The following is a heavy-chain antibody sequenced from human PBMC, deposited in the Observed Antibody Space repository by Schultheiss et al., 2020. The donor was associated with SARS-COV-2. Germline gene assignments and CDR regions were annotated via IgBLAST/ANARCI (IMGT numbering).Heavy chain of an antibody. Sequence: SETLSLTCTVSGASISSYYWSWIRQPPGKGLEWIGDINHRGSTNYNPSLRSRVTISVDTSKNQFSLKLNSVTAADTAVYYCARDQDYGRNAFDIWGQGTMVTVSS. CDR1: GASISSYY. D-gene: IGHD4/OR15-4a*01. CDR2: INHRGST. CDR3: ARDQDYGRNAFDI. V-gene: IGHV4-59*12. J-gene: IGHJ3*02.